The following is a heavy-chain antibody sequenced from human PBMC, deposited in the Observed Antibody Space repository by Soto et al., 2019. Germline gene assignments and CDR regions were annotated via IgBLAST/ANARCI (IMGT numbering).Heavy chain of an antibody. D-gene: IGHD2-15*01. CDR1: GFTFGDYA. CDR3: TRALSGGYCSGGSCYSGFDP. CDR2: IRSKAYGGTT. Sequence: GGSLRLSCTASGFTFGDYAMSWFRQAPGKGLEWVGFIRSKAYGGTTEYAASVKGRFTISRDDSKSIAYLQMNSLKTEDTAVYYCTRALSGGYCSGGSCYSGFDPWGQGTLVTVSS. V-gene: IGHV3-49*03. J-gene: IGHJ5*02.